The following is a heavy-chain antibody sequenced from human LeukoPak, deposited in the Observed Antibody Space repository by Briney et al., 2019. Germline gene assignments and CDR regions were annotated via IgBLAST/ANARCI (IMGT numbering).Heavy chain of an antibody. Sequence: SETLSLTCTVSGGSISSSSYYWGWIRQPPGKGLEWIGSIYYSGSTYYNPSLKSRVTISVDTSKNQLSLKLNSVTAADTAVYYCARHRSKWLQSSFDYWGQGTLVSVSS. CDR2: IYYSGST. D-gene: IGHD5-24*01. V-gene: IGHV4-39*01. J-gene: IGHJ4*02. CDR1: GGSISSSSYY. CDR3: ARHRSKWLQSSFDY.